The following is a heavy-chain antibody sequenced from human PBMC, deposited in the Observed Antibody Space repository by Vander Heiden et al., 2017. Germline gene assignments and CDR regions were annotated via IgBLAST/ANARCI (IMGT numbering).Heavy chain of an antibody. CDR2: MNPNSGNT. J-gene: IGHJ4*02. CDR1: GYTFISYD. CDR3: AVRGYSYGEIFDY. Sequence: QVQLVQSGAEVKTPGASVKVSCKASGYTFISYDINWVRQATGQGLEWMGWMNPNSGNTGYAQKFQGRVTMTRNTSISTAYMELSSLRPEDTAVYYCAVRGYSYGEIFDYWGQGTLVTVAS. D-gene: IGHD5-18*01. V-gene: IGHV1-8*01.